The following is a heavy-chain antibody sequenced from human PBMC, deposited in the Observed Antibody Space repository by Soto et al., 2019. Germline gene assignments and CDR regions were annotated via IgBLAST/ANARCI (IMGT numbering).Heavy chain of an antibody. CDR3: ARSWIVGYGWFDP. CDR2: IKQDGSEK. Sequence: EVQLVESGGGLVQPGGSLRLSCAASGFTFSSYWMSWVRQAPGKGLEWVANIKQDGSEKYYVDSVKGRFTISRDNAKNSLYLQMNSLRAEDTAVYYCARSWIVGYGWFDPWGQGTLVTVSS. CDR1: GFTFSSYW. D-gene: IGHD5-12*01. V-gene: IGHV3-7*03. J-gene: IGHJ5*02.